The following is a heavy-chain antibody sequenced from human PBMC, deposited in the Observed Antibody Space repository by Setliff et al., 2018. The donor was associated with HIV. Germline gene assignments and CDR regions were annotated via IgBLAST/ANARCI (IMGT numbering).Heavy chain of an antibody. CDR1: GGSISSYY. J-gene: IGHJ6*02. CDR2: IHSSGST. CDR3: ARRSIVGVTRGFYYYGLDV. D-gene: IGHD1-26*01. V-gene: IGHV4-4*09. Sequence: KASETLSLTCTVSGGSISSYYWSWIRQPPGKGLEWIGNIHSSGSTNYNPSLKSRVTISVDTSKNQFSLKLTSVTAADTAVYYCARRSIVGVTRGFYYYGLDVWGQGTTVTVSS.